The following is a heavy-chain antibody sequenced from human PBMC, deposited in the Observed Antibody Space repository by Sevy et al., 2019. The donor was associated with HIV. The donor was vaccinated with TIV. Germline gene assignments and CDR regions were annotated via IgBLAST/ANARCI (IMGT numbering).Heavy chain of an antibody. Sequence: LSLTCAASGFTFSDYSLNRVRQAPGKGLEWVSYISRSGTTRHYADSVRGRFTISRDDAKNSLYLQMSSLRDEDTAVYYCARDDTASYLPVSWGQGTLVTVSS. CDR2: ISRSGTTR. CDR3: ARDDTASYLPVS. CDR1: GFTFSDYS. D-gene: IGHD3-10*01. V-gene: IGHV3-48*02. J-gene: IGHJ4*02.